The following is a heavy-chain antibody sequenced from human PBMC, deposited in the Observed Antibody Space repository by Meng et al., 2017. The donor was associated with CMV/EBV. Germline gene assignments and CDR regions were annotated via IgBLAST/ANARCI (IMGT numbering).Heavy chain of an antibody. CDR2: IKSKIDGGTT. V-gene: IGHV3-15*01. Sequence: GESLKISCAASGFTFSNAWMSWVRQAPGKGLEWVGRIKSKIDGGTTDYAAPVKGRFTISRDDSQNTLFLQMDSLKTEDTATYYCTTPGCSSTTFYTRLSYWGQGTVVTVSS. CDR3: TTPGCSSTTFYTRLSY. D-gene: IGHD2-2*01. CDR1: GFTFSNAW. J-gene: IGHJ4*02.